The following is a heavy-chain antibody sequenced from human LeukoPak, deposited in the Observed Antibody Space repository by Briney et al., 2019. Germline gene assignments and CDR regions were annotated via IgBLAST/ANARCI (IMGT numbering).Heavy chain of an antibody. Sequence: ASVKVSCKASGYTFTSYDINWVRQATGQGLEWMGWMNPNSGNTGYAQKFQGRVTMTRNTSISTAYMELSSLRSDDTAVYYCARDGYCSGGSCQPGAYWGQGTLVTVSS. D-gene: IGHD2-15*01. CDR2: MNPNSGNT. CDR3: ARDGYCSGGSCQPGAY. V-gene: IGHV1-8*01. CDR1: GYTFTSYD. J-gene: IGHJ4*02.